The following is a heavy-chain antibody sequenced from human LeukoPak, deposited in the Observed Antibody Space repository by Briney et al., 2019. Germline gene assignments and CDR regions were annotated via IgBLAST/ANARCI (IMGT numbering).Heavy chain of an antibody. J-gene: IGHJ4*02. V-gene: IGHV4-59*08. Sequence: SETLSLTCAVSSGSISSNYWSWIRQPPPKGLEWIGYIFHTGSTNYNPSLKSRVTISVDTSKNQFSLKLSSVTAADTAVYYCARHIRGAYYYFDYWGQGTLVTVSS. D-gene: IGHD3-10*01. CDR1: SGSISSNY. CDR3: ARHIRGAYYYFDY. CDR2: IFHTGST.